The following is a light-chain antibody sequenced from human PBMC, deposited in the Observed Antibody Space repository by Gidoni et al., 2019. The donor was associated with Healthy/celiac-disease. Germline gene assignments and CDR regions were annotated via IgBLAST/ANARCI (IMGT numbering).Light chain of an antibody. V-gene: IGKV3-20*01. CDR2: GAS. J-gene: IGKJ1*01. Sequence: EIVLTQSTGTLSLYPGERATLSCRASQSVSSSYLAWYQQKPGQAPRLLIYGASSRATGIPDRFSVSVSGTDFTLTISRLEPEDFAVYYCQQYGSSWTFGQGTKVEIK. CDR3: QQYGSSWT. CDR1: QSVSSSY.